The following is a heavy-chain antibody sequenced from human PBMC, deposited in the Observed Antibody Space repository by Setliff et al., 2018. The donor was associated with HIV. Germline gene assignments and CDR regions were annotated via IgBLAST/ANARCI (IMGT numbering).Heavy chain of an antibody. V-gene: IGHV3-21*01. CDR1: GFTFSSYS. Sequence: GGSLRLSCAASGFTFSSYSMNWVRQAPGKGLEWVSFISPSGTYIHYADSLKGRFTISRDNAKNSLYLQMNSLRAEDTAVYYCARDPPWNYDSSGYPYYFDYWGQGTLVTVS. D-gene: IGHD3-22*01. CDR3: ARDPPWNYDSSGYPYYFDY. CDR2: ISPSGTYI. J-gene: IGHJ4*02.